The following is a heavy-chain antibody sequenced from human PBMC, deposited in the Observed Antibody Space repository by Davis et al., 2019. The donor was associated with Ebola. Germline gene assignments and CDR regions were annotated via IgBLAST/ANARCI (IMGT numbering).Heavy chain of an antibody. D-gene: IGHD1-26*01. CDR2: IIPVLGTA. CDR1: GGTFTRDA. Sequence: AASVKVSCKASGGTFTRDAIVWVRQAPGQGLEWMGGIIPVLGTADYSQKFEGRLTIRADESSSTVYLELRNLRSEDTAVYYCARDGLKVCKGCPGGSFAPWGQGTLVTVSS. CDR3: ARDGLKVCKGCPGGSFAP. V-gene: IGHV1-69*13. J-gene: IGHJ5*02.